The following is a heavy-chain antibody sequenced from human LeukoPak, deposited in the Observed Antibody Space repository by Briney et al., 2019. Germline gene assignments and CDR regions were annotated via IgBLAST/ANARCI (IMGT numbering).Heavy chain of an antibody. V-gene: IGHV3-74*01. CDR3: ARATYYYDSSGYPPGV. CDR1: GFSFSSYW. Sequence: GGSLRLSCAASGFSFSSYWMHWVRQAPGKGLVWVSRIKTDGSSLDGSSTSYADSVKGRFTISRDNAKNTLYLQMDSLRAEDTAVYYCARATYYYDSSGYPPGVWGQGTTVTVSS. CDR2: IKTDGSSLDGSST. D-gene: IGHD3-22*01. J-gene: IGHJ6*02.